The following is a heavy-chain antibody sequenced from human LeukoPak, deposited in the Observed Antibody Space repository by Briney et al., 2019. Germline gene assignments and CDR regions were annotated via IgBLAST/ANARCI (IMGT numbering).Heavy chain of an antibody. Sequence: PSETLSLTCTVSVGSISSYYWSWIRQPPGKGLEWIGYIYDSGSTNYNPSLKSRVTISVDTSKNQFSLKLSSVTAADTAVYYCARGSTWVRYFDHWGQGTLVTVSS. CDR2: IYDSGST. J-gene: IGHJ4*02. CDR3: ARGSTWVRYFDH. D-gene: IGHD6-13*01. V-gene: IGHV4-59*01. CDR1: VGSISSYY.